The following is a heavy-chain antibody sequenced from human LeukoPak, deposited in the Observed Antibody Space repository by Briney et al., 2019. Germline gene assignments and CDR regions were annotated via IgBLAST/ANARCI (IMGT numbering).Heavy chain of an antibody. D-gene: IGHD3-22*01. CDR1: GGSISSSSYY. CDR3: ARGNYDSSGYYYASPFDP. CDR2: IYYSGNT. J-gene: IGHJ5*02. Sequence: SETLSLTCTVSGGSISSSSYYWGWIRQPPGKGLAWIGSIYYSGNTYYNPSLKSRVTISVDTSKNQFSLKLSSVTAADTAVYYCARGNYDSSGYYYASPFDPWGQGTLVTVSS. V-gene: IGHV4-39*07.